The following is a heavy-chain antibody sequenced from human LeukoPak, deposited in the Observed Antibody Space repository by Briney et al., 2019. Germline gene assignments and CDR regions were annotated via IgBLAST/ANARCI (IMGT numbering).Heavy chain of an antibody. J-gene: IGHJ4*02. CDR1: GFILSDHY. Sequence: TGGSLRLSCAASGFILSDHYMDWVRQAPGKGLEWIGRTRNKDYSYTTEYAASVKGRFTISRDDSKNSMYLQMNSLMSEDTAVYYCTRGRVTAREFHAGGQGPRVTVSS. V-gene: IGHV3-72*01. D-gene: IGHD2-21*02. CDR2: TRNKDYSYTT. CDR3: TRGRVTAREFHA.